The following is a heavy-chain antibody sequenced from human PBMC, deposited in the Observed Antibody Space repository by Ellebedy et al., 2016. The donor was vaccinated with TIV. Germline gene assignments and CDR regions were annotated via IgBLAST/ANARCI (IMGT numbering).Heavy chain of an antibody. J-gene: IGHJ5*02. CDR2: IRYDGRDK. Sequence: GESLKISCAASGFTFNSYGMHWVRQAPGKGLEWVTFIRYDGRDKYYTDSVKGRFTISRDNSKNTLNLQMNSLGLEDTAVYHCAKVLFAFGEFESPFDPWGQGTLVIVSS. CDR3: AKVLFAFGEFESPFDP. D-gene: IGHD3-10*01. CDR1: GFTFNSYG. V-gene: IGHV3-30*02.